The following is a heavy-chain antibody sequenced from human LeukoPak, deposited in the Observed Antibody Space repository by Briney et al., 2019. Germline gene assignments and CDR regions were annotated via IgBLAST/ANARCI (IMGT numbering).Heavy chain of an antibody. V-gene: IGHV3-7*01. CDR2: IKKDGSEK. Sequence: GGSLRLSCVASGFTPCALRMSWLRRPPGKGLEWVANIKKDGSEKEYVDSVKGRFSIFIDNEKNSVFLQMNSLRAEDTAVYYCPPFVGVVLGLLLLWGKGTTVIVSS. CDR1: GFTPCALR. D-gene: IGHD2-15*01. CDR3: PPFVGVVLGLLLL. J-gene: IGHJ6*04.